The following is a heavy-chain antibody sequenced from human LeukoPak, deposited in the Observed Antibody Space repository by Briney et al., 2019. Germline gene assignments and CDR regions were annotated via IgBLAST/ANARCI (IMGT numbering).Heavy chain of an antibody. Sequence: PSETLSLTRTVSGGSISSSSYYWGWIRQPPGKGLEWIGSIYYSGSTYYNPSLKSRVTISVDTSKNQFSLKLSSVTAADTAVYYCARGGTGIVVVPAAKIQPRNWFDPWGQGTLVTVSS. CDR1: GGSISSSSYY. D-gene: IGHD2-2*01. J-gene: IGHJ5*02. V-gene: IGHV4-39*01. CDR2: IYYSGST. CDR3: ARGGTGIVVVPAAKIQPRNWFDP.